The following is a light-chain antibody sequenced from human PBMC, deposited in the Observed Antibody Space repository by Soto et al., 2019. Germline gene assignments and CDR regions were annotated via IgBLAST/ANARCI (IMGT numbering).Light chain of an antibody. CDR2: AAS. V-gene: IGKV1-17*01. CDR1: QSIRSY. J-gene: IGKJ1*01. CDR3: QQYNSAWT. Sequence: DIQLTQSPSSLSASVGDRVTITCRASQSIRSYLNWYQQKPGKAPKLLIYAASSLQTGVPSRFSGSGSGTEFTLTISSLQPDDFATYYCQQYNSAWTFGQGTKVDIK.